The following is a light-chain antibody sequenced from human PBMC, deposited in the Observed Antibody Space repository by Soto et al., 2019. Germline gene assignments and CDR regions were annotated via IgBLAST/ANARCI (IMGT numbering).Light chain of an antibody. V-gene: IGKV1-5*03. Sequence: DIQMTQSPSTLSASVGDRVTITCRASQNINNWLAWYQQKPGKAPKLLIYKASTLESGVPSRFSGSGFGTXXXXXXXXLQPDDFATYYCQQYNTYSFTFGPGAKVDIK. CDR2: KAS. CDR1: QNINNW. CDR3: QQYNTYSFT. J-gene: IGKJ3*01.